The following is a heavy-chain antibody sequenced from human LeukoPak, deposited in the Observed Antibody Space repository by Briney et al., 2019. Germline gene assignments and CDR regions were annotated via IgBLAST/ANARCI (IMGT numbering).Heavy chain of an antibody. J-gene: IGHJ4*02. CDR2: INHSGST. D-gene: IGHD1-26*01. V-gene: IGHV4-34*01. CDR1: GVSFSGYY. CDR3: ASSGSYYKGKYFDY. Sequence: PSETLSLTCAVYGVSFSGYYWSWIRQPPGKGLEWIGEINHSGSTNYNPSLKSRVTISVDTSKNQFSLKLSSVTAADTAVYYCASSGSYYKGKYFDYWGQGTLVTVSS.